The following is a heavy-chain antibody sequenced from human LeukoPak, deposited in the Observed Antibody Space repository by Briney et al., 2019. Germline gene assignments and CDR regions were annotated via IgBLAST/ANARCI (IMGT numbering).Heavy chain of an antibody. CDR1: GYTFINYW. CDR3: ARLGGSDDYVYFDY. V-gene: IGHV5-51*01. CDR2: IYPGDSDT. J-gene: IGHJ4*02. Sequence: GESLKISCKGFGYTFINYWIGWVRQMPGEGLEWMAIIYPGDSDTRYSPSFQGQVTISADKSISTAYLQRSSLKASDTAMYYCARLGGSDDYVYFDYWGQGTLVTVSS. D-gene: IGHD4-17*01.